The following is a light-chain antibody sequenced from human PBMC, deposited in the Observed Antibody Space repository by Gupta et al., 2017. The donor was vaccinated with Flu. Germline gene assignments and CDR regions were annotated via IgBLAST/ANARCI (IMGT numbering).Light chain of an antibody. CDR1: SSNNGSNY. Sequence: QSVLTQPPSASGTPGQRVTISCSGSSSNNGSNYVYWYQQHPGTAPKHLIYRNNKRPSGVPDGFSGSKSGTSASLAISGLRSEDEADYYGAAWDDSLSAQRNWVFGGGTKLTVL. CDR2: RNN. V-gene: IGLV1-47*01. CDR3: AAWDDSLSAQRNWV. J-gene: IGLJ3*02.